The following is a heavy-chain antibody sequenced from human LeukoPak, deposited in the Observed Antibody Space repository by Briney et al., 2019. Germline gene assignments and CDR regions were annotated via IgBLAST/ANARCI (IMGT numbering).Heavy chain of an antibody. CDR3: ARSDGAHDYYDY. V-gene: IGHV3-48*03. D-gene: IGHD4-17*01. CDR1: GFTFSSLD. Sequence: GGSLRLSCAASGFTFSSLDMSWVRQAPGKGLEWISYISGSGSAIYYADSVKGRFSISRDNAKNSLNLQMYSLRAEDTAVYYCARSDGAHDYYDYWGQGTLVTVSS. J-gene: IGHJ4*02. CDR2: ISGSGSAI.